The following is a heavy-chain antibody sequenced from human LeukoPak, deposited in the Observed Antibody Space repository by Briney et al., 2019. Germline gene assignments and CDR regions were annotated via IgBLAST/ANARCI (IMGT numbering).Heavy chain of an antibody. CDR2: IYYSGST. Sequence: LSETLSLTCTVSSGSISNYYWSWIRQPPGKGLEWIGHIYYSGSTNYNPSLKGRVTISVDTSKNQFSLKLNSVTAADTAVYYCARDRGMYYAYDIWGQGTMVTVSS. V-gene: IGHV4-59*01. CDR3: ARDRGMYYAYDI. D-gene: IGHD1-26*01. J-gene: IGHJ3*02. CDR1: SGSISNYY.